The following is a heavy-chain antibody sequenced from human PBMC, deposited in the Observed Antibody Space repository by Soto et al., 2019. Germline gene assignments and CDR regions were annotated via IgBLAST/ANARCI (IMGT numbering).Heavy chain of an antibody. J-gene: IGHJ4*02. CDR3: ARERGTYYDFWSGYHLDY. V-gene: IGHV4-31*03. CDR1: GGSISSGGYY. D-gene: IGHD3-3*01. CDR2: IYYSGST. Sequence: SETLSLTCTVSGGSISSGGYYWSWIRQHPGKGLEWIGYIYYSGSTYYNPSLKSRVTISVDTSKNQFSLKLSSVTAADTAVYYCARERGTYYDFWSGYHLDYWGQGTLVTVS.